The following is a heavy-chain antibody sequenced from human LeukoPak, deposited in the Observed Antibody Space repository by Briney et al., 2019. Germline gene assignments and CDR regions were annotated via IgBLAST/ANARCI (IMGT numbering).Heavy chain of an antibody. CDR1: GFTFTSYA. V-gene: IGHV3-64*01. D-gene: IGHD3-22*01. CDR2: ISSNGDST. J-gene: IGHJ5*02. CDR3: ARDLGQYYDTSDNWFDP. Sequence: GGSLRLSCAASGFTFTSYAMHWVRQAPGKGLEYVSAISSNGDSTYYGNSVKGRFTISRDNAKNTLNLQMNSLRAEDTAVYYCARDLGQYYDTSDNWFDPWGQGTLVTVSS.